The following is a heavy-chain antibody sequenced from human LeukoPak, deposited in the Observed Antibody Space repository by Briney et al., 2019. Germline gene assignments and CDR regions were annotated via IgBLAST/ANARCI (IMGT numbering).Heavy chain of an antibody. V-gene: IGHV1-2*02. D-gene: IGHD4-17*01. Sequence: ASVKVSCKASGYIFTGYYIHWVRQAPGQGLEWMGWVNPTHGGTNFAQKFQGRVTMTRDTSISTAYMELSRLTSDDTAMYYCAIVTTADGYWGQGTPLAVSS. CDR3: AIVTTADGY. CDR1: GYIFTGYY. J-gene: IGHJ4*02. CDR2: VNPTHGGT.